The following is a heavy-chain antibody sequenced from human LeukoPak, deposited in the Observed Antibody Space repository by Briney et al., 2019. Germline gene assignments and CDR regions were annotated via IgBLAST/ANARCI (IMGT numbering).Heavy chain of an antibody. D-gene: IGHD5-24*01. J-gene: IGHJ3*02. CDR2: ISSNGGST. Sequence: GGSLRLSCAASGFTFSSYAMHWVRQAPGKGLGYVSAISSNGGSTYYANSVKGRFTISRDNSKNTLYLQMGSLRAEDMAVYYCARITIRWLQLGGDAFDIWGQGTMVTVSS. V-gene: IGHV3-64*01. CDR1: GFTFSSYA. CDR3: ARITIRWLQLGGDAFDI.